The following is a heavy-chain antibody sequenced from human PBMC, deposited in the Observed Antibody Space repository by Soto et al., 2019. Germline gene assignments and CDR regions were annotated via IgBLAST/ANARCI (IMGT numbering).Heavy chain of an antibody. Sequence: SDNLSITCTFSAVSISSGGYYWSWIRQHPGKGLEWIGYIYYSGSTYYNPSLKSRVTISVDTSKNQFSLKLSSVTAADTAVYYCARIPTSYSSSWYPPYYYYGMDVWGQGTKVPVS. CDR1: AVSISSGGYY. D-gene: IGHD6-13*01. CDR3: ARIPTSYSSSWYPPYYYYGMDV. CDR2: IYYSGST. J-gene: IGHJ6*02. V-gene: IGHV4-31*03.